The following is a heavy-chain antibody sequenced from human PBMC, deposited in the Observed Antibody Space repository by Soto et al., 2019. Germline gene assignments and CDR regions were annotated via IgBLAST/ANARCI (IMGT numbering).Heavy chain of an antibody. CDR3: ARPRREVNYESSGYHY. Sequence: QVQLVESGGGVVQPGRSLRLSCAASGFTFSSYAMHWVRQAPGKGLEWVAVISYDGSNKYYADSVKCRFTISRDNSKNSLYLQMTSVIDEDTAVYYCARPRREVNYESSGYHYWGHGTLVTVSS. J-gene: IGHJ4*01. D-gene: IGHD3-22*01. V-gene: IGHV3-30-3*01. CDR2: ISYDGSNK. CDR1: GFTFSSYA.